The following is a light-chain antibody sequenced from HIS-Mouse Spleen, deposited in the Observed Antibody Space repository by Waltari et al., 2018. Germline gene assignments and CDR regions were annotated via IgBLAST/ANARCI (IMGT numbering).Light chain of an antibody. V-gene: IGKV3-20*01. CDR2: GAS. Sequence: GLTQSPGTLSLSPGSRATLSCRASQSVSSSYLAWYQQKPGQAPRLLIYGASSRATGIPDRFSGSGSGTDFTLTISRLEPEDFAVYYCQQYGSSRTFGQGTKVEIK. CDR1: QSVSSSY. CDR3: QQYGSSRT. J-gene: IGKJ1*01.